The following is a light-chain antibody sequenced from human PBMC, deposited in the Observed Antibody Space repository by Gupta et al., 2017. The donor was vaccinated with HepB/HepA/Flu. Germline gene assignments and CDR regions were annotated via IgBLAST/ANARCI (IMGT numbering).Light chain of an antibody. CDR1: QSVSSSF. Sequence: EIVLTQSPGTLSLFPGERATLSCRASQSVSSSFLAWYQQKPGQAPRLLIHGASTRATGIPDRFSGSGSGTDFTLTISRLEPEDFAVYYCQQYGSSPRITFGQGTRLEIK. J-gene: IGKJ5*01. V-gene: IGKV3-20*01. CDR2: GAS. CDR3: QQYGSSPRIT.